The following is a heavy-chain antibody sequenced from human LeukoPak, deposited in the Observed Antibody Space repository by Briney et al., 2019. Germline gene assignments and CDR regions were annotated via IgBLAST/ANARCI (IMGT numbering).Heavy chain of an antibody. CDR1: GYSISSGYY. Sequence: SETLSLTCAVSGYSISSGYYWGWIRQPPGKGLEWIGSIYHSGSTYYNPSLKSRVTISVDTSKNQFSLKLSSVTAADTAVYYCARDLGDYYDRSGSYYFDYRGQGTLVTVSS. J-gene: IGHJ4*02. CDR2: IYHSGST. D-gene: IGHD3-22*01. CDR3: ARDLGDYYDRSGSYYFDY. V-gene: IGHV4-38-2*02.